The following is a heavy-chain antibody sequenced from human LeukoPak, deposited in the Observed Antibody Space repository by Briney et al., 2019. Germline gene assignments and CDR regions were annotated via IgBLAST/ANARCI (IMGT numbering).Heavy chain of an antibody. CDR1: GGSISSGSYY. Sequence: PSQTLSLTCTVSGGSISSGSYYWSWIRQPVGKGLEWIGRIYTSGSTNYNPSLKSRVTISVDTSKNQFSLKLSSVTAADTAVYYCARGPTYCSSSSCLQGEWGQGTLVTVSS. CDR3: ARGPTYCSSSSCLQGE. D-gene: IGHD2-15*01. J-gene: IGHJ4*02. CDR2: IYTSGST. V-gene: IGHV4-61*02.